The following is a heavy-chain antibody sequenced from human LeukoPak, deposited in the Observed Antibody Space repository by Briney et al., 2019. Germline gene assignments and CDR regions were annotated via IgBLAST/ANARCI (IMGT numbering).Heavy chain of an antibody. Sequence: GGSLRLSCAASGFTFSSHWMHWGRQVPGKGLVWVSRIDSDGRITTYADSVKGRFTISRDNAKNTLYLQMNTLRDEDTAVYYCARDYNWNPPDYWGQGTLVTVSS. CDR3: ARDYNWNPPDY. CDR1: GFTFSSHW. V-gene: IGHV3-74*01. CDR2: IDSDGRIT. J-gene: IGHJ4*02. D-gene: IGHD1-1*01.